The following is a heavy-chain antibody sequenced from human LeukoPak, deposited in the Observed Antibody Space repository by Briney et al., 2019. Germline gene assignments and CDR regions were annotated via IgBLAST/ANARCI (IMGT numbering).Heavy chain of an antibody. D-gene: IGHD3-3*01. CDR2: ISLDGSNK. J-gene: IGHJ4*02. V-gene: IGHV3-30*03. CDR1: GFTFNTFG. Sequence: PGRSLRLSCAASGFTFNTFGMHWVRQAPGKGLEWVALISLDGSNKDYAESVKGRFTISRDNSKNTLYVEMTSLRADDTAVYYCVSGFLSSAKTNYWGQGTLVTVSS. CDR3: VSGFLSSAKTNY.